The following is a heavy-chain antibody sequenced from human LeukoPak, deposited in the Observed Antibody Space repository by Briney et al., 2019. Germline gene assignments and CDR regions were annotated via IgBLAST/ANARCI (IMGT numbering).Heavy chain of an antibody. CDR2: IYYSGST. Sequence: PSETLSLTCTVSGGSISSGVYYWSWIRQHPGKGLEWIGYIYYSGSTYYNPSLKSRVTISVDTSKNQFSLKLSSVTAADTAVYYCAREWLLFRGFVPWGQGTLVTVSS. CDR3: AREWLLFRGFVP. V-gene: IGHV4-31*03. CDR1: GGSISSGVYY. J-gene: IGHJ5*02. D-gene: IGHD3-3*01.